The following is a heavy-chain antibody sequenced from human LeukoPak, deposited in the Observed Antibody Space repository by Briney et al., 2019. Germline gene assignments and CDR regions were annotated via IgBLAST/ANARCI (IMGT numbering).Heavy chain of an antibody. CDR2: ICTAGDT. CDR1: GFTFSSYD. D-gene: IGHD3-10*01. V-gene: IGHV3-13*01. Sequence: PGGSLRLSCAASGFTFSSYDMHWGRQAPGKGLEWVSAICTAGDTYYPGSVKGRFTISRENAKNSLYLQMNSLRAGDTAVYYCARGREVTYYGSGSYLYYYYGMDVWGQGTTVTVSS. CDR3: ARGREVTYYGSGSYLYYYYGMDV. J-gene: IGHJ6*02.